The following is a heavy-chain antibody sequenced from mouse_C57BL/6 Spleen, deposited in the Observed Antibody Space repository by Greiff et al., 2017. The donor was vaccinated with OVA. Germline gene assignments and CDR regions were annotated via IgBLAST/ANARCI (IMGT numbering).Heavy chain of an antibody. V-gene: IGHV1-82*01. D-gene: IGHD1-1*01. Sequence: VQLQQSGPELVKPGASVKISCKASGYAFSSSWMNWVKQRPGKGLEWIGRIYPGDGDTNYNGKFKGKATLTADKSSSTAYMQLSSLTSEDAAVYFCERGNYYGSSYDDFDYWGQGTTLTVSS. CDR2: IYPGDGDT. CDR1: GYAFSSSW. J-gene: IGHJ2*01. CDR3: ERGNYYGSSYDDFDY.